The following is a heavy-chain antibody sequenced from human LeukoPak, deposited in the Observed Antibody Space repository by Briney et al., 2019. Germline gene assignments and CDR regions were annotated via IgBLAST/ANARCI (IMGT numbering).Heavy chain of an antibody. Sequence: GGSLRLSCVASGFTFTDHPMNWVRQAPGKGLEWVSAISGSGGSTYYADSVKGRFTISRDNSKNTLYLQMNSLRAEDTAVYYCAKATVAGGWGQGTLVTVSS. CDR3: AKATVAGG. V-gene: IGHV3-23*01. J-gene: IGHJ4*02. D-gene: IGHD2-15*01. CDR2: ISGSGGST. CDR1: GFTFTDHP.